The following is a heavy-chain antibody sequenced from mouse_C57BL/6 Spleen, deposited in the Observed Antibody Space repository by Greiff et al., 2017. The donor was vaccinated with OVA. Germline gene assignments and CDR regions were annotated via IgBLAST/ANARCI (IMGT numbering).Heavy chain of an antibody. CDR3: ARDDYYSNYVWYFDV. CDR1: GYTFTDHT. Sequence: VQLQESDAELVKPGASVKISCKVSGYTFTDHTIHWMKQRPEQGLEWIGYIYPRDGSTKYNEKFKGKATLTADKSSSTAYMQLNSLTSEDSAVYFCARDDYYSNYVWYFDVWGTGTTVTVSS. J-gene: IGHJ1*03. D-gene: IGHD2-5*01. V-gene: IGHV1-78*01. CDR2: IYPRDGST.